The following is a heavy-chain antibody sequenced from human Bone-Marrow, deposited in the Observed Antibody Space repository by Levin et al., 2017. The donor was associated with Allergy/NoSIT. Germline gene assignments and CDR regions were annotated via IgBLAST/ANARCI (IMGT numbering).Heavy chain of an antibody. Sequence: GESLKISCAASGFTFSSYGMHWVRQAPGTGLEWVATISYDGTNEYYADSVKGRFTISKDNSKNTLFLQMHSLRIEDTAVYYCTNDVDRTWSLATGFDYWGQGTLVTVSS. D-gene: IGHD5-12*01. V-gene: IGHV3-30*18. CDR2: ISYDGTNE. J-gene: IGHJ4*02. CDR1: GFTFSSYG. CDR3: TNDVDRTWSLATGFDY.